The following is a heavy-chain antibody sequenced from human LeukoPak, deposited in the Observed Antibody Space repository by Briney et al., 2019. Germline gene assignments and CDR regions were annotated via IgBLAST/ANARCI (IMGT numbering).Heavy chain of an antibody. J-gene: IGHJ4*02. CDR3: ARSDYGVGTTTADLDY. CDR2: ISAYNGNT. Sequence: ASVKVSCKASGYTFTSYGISWVRQAPGQGLEWMGWISAYNGNTKYSQKFQGRVTITRDTSASTAYMELSSLRSEDTAVYYCARSDYGVGTTTADLDYWGQGTLVTVSS. CDR1: GYTFTSYG. D-gene: IGHD4-17*01. V-gene: IGHV1-18*01.